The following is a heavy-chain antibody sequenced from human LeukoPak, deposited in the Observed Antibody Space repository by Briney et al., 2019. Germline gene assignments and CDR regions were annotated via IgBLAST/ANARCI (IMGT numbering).Heavy chain of an antibody. Sequence: ASLRLSCAASGFTFSSYAMSWVRQPPGKGLEWIGEINHSGSTNYNPSLKSRVTISVDTSKNQFSLKLSSVTAADTAVYYCAGLATVTTWRDYWGQGTLVTVSS. V-gene: IGHV4-34*08. J-gene: IGHJ4*02. D-gene: IGHD4-17*01. CDR3: AGLATVTTWRDY. CDR1: GFTFSSYA. CDR2: INHSGST.